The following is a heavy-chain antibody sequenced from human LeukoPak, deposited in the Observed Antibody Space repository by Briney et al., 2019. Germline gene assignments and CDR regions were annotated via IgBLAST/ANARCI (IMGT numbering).Heavy chain of an antibody. CDR2: ISGSGGST. CDR1: GFTLSSYA. Sequence: PGGSLRLSCAASGFTLSSYAMSWVRQAPGKGLEWVSAISGSGGSTYYADSVKGRFTISRDNSMNTLYLQMNSLRAEDTAVYYCARDGPETTVVTAGSVSVFYYFDYWGQGTLVTVSS. CDR3: ARDGPETTVVTAGSVSVFYYFDY. J-gene: IGHJ4*02. V-gene: IGHV3-23*01. D-gene: IGHD4-23*01.